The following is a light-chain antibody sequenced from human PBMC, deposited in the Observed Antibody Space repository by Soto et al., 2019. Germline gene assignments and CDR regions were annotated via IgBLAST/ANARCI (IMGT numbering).Light chain of an antibody. CDR3: QQRRNWPPEFT. V-gene: IGKV3-11*01. CDR2: GAS. J-gene: IGKJ2*01. CDR1: QSVNSA. Sequence: VLRQSPDTLSLSPGERATLSCRASQSVNSALAWYQQKPGQAPKLLIHGASNRAAGIPARFSGSGSGTDFPLTINSLEVEDFAVYFCQQRRNWPPEFTFGQGTKLEIK.